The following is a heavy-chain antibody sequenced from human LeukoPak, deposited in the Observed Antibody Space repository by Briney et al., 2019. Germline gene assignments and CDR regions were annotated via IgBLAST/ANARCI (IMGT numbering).Heavy chain of an antibody. V-gene: IGHV3-74*01. Sequence: GGSPRLSCTASGFTSGNYAMTWVRQAPGKGLEWVSRIKSDGSSTSYADSVKGRFTISRDNAKNTLDLQMNSLRAEDTAVYYCARERQWLTHAFDIWGQGTMVTVSS. CDR1: GFTSGNYA. D-gene: IGHD6-19*01. J-gene: IGHJ3*02. CDR2: IKSDGSST. CDR3: ARERQWLTHAFDI.